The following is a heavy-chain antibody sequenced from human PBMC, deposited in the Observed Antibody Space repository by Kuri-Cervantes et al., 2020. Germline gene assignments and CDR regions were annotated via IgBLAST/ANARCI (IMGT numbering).Heavy chain of an antibody. CDR3: AKDWAWFDP. D-gene: IGHD7-27*01. CDR2: ISYDGSDK. J-gene: IGHJ5*02. Sequence: GESLKISCAASEITFSRYAMHWVRQAPGKGLEWVALISYDGSDKYYADSVKGRFTISRDNSKNTLYLQMNSLRAEDTAVYYCAKDWAWFDPWGQGTLVTVSS. CDR1: EITFSRYA. V-gene: IGHV3-30-3*01.